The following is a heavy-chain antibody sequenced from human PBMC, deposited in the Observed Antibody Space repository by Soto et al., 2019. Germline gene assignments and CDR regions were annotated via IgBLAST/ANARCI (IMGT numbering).Heavy chain of an antibody. D-gene: IGHD4-17*01. CDR3: ARSPAYGDYANLDT. Sequence: QVQLQESGPGLVKPSETLSLTCTVTGDSVSKYYWNWNRQPAGKGLEWIGRIYSTRSPNYNPSLKSRVTMSVDTSKNQFSLKLNLSSVTAADTAVYYCARSPAYGDYANLDTWGPGTLVTVSS. J-gene: IGHJ5*02. CDR1: GDSVSKYY. CDR2: IYSTRSP. V-gene: IGHV4-4*07.